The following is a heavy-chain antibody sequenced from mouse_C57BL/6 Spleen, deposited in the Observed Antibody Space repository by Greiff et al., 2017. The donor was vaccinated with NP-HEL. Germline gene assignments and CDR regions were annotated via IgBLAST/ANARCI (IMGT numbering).Heavy chain of an antibody. Sequence: VQLQQSGAELVRPGSSVKLSCKASGYTFTSYWMDWVKQRPGQGLEWIGNIYPSDSETHYNQKFKDKATLTVDKSSSTAYMQLSSLTSEDSAVYDWASAGPLRGFDYWGQGTTLTVSS. D-gene: IGHD6-1*01. CDR2: IYPSDSET. J-gene: IGHJ2*01. V-gene: IGHV1-61*01. CDR3: ASAGPLRGFDY. CDR1: GYTFTSYW.